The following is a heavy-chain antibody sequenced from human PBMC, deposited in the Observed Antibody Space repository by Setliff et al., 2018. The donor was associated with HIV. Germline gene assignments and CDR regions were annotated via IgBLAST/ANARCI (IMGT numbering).Heavy chain of an antibody. CDR3: ARGRWNNGHSGVDY. J-gene: IGHJ4*02. CDR2: MWDDGINK. Sequence: GGSLRLSCAASGFTFSSYGMHWVRQAPGKGLEWVAVMWDDGINKSYADSVKGRFTISRDNSKNTLYLQMNSLRAEDTAVYYCARGRWNNGHSGVDYWGQGTLVTVS. CDR1: GFTFSSYG. V-gene: IGHV3-33*01. D-gene: IGHD2-8*01.